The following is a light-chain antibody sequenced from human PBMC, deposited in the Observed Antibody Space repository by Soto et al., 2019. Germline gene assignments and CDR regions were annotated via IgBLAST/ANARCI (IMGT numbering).Light chain of an antibody. J-gene: IGKJ4*01. CDR1: QSVSSN. CDR2: GAS. Sequence: EIVMTQSPATLSVSPGERATLSCRASQSVSSNLAWYQQKPGQAPRLLIFGASNRATGIPARFSGSGSGTECTLTISSLQSEDFAVYYCQQYHNWPPLTFGGGTEVEIK. V-gene: IGKV3-15*01. CDR3: QQYHNWPPLT.